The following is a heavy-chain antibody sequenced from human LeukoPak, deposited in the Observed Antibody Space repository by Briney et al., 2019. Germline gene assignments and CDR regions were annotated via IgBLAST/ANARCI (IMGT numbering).Heavy chain of an antibody. CDR3: ASGRRYNWNYSTLDY. Sequence: PETLSLTPAVHVGSSSGYIWSWIRQHPGEGLERIGETNHSRSSDYHPSLKIRVSISVDSSKNQFSLKLSSVTAADTVVYYCASGRRYNWNYSTLDYWGQGTLVTVSS. D-gene: IGHD1-7*01. V-gene: IGHV4-34*01. J-gene: IGHJ4*02. CDR2: TNHSRSS. CDR1: VGSSSGYI.